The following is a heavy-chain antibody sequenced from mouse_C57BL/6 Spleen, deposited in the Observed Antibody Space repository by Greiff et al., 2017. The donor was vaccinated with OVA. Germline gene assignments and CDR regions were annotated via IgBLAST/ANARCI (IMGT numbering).Heavy chain of an antibody. CDR2: IDPSDSYT. J-gene: IGHJ4*01. Sequence: VQLQQPGAELVMPGASVKLSCKASGYTFTSYWMHWVKQRPGQGLEWIGEIDPSDSYTNYNQKFKGKSTLTVDKSSSTAYMQLSSLTSEDSAVYYCARWGNLGSPSWGRGTSVTVSS. CDR3: ARWGNLGSPS. V-gene: IGHV1-69*01. CDR1: GYTFTSYW. D-gene: IGHD1-1*02.